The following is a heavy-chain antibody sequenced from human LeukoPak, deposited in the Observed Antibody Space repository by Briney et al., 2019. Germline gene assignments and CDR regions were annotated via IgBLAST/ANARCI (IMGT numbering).Heavy chain of an antibody. D-gene: IGHD6-19*01. CDR1: GFTFSSYS. J-gene: IGHJ4*02. CDR2: ISSSSSYI. Sequence: GGSLRLSCAASGFTFSSYSMNWVRQAPGKGLEWVSSISSSSSYIYYADSVKGRFTISRDNAKNSLYLQMNSLRAEDTAVYYCARDRIRIAVAGTGLDYWGQGTLVTVSS. V-gene: IGHV3-21*01. CDR3: ARDRIRIAVAGTGLDY.